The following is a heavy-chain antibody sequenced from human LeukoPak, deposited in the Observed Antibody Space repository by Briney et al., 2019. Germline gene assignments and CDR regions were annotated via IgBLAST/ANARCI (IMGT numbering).Heavy chain of an antibody. J-gene: IGHJ5*02. D-gene: IGHD2-21*01. V-gene: IGHV1-69*13. Sequence: SVKVSCKASGGTFSSYAISWVRQAPGQGLEWMGGIIPIFGTANYAQKFQGRVTITADESTSTAYMELSSLRSEDTAVYYCARGGCGGDCYFGNWFDPWGQGTLVTVSP. CDR1: GGTFSSYA. CDR3: ARGGCGGDCYFGNWFDP. CDR2: IIPIFGTA.